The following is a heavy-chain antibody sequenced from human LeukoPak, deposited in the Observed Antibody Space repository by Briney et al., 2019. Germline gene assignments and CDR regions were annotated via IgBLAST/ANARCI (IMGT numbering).Heavy chain of an antibody. D-gene: IGHD6-13*01. CDR3: AREFIAAPYYYYGMDV. CDR2: ISGSGGST. Sequence: GGSLRLSCAASGFIFSSYDMSWVRQAPGKGLEWVSGISGSGGSTNYADSVKGRFTISRDTSKNTLYLQMNSLRAEDTAVYYCAREFIAAPYYYYGMDVWGQGTTVTVSS. V-gene: IGHV3-23*01. CDR1: GFIFSSYD. J-gene: IGHJ6*02.